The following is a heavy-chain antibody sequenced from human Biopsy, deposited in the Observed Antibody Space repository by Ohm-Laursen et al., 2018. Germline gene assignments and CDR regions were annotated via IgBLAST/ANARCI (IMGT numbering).Heavy chain of an antibody. CDR2: ISPISDTA. D-gene: IGHD2/OR15-2a*01. V-gene: IGHV1-69*04. CDR1: GATFSSIG. CDR3: ARTFGESFYGLSCDP. Sequence: SSVKVSCKASGATFSSIGITWVRQVPGQGLEWMGRISPISDTAHYAQKFQGRVTISADKSTGTAFMELSSLRSEDTAVYYCARTFGESFYGLSCDPWGQGSLVTVSS. J-gene: IGHJ5*01.